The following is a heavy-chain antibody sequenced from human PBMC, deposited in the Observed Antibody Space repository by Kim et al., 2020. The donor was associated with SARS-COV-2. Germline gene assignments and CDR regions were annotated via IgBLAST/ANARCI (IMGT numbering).Heavy chain of an antibody. Sequence: SETLSLTCTVSGGSLTNYYWSWIRQPPGKGLEWIGYISFRGDTIYNPSLYSRVTMSVDTSNNRAYLNLKSLTAADTATYYCAREPPRGWHPHFHPWR. CDR2: ISFRGDT. V-gene: IGHV4-59*01. CDR1: GGSLTNYY. J-gene: IGHJ5*02. CDR3: AREPPRGWHPHFHP. D-gene: IGHD6-19*01.